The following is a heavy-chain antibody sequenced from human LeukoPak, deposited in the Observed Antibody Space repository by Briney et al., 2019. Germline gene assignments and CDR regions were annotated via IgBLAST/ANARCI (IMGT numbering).Heavy chain of an antibody. CDR1: GGSISSYY. Sequence: SETLSLTCTVSGGSISSYYWSWIRQPAGKGLEWIGRIYTSGSTNYNPSPKSRVTMSVDTSKNQFSLKLSSVTAADTAVYYCAREATYYYVSGERYYGMDVWGQGNTVTVSS. V-gene: IGHV4-4*07. D-gene: IGHD3-10*01. CDR3: AREATYYYVSGERYYGMDV. J-gene: IGHJ6*02. CDR2: IYTSGST.